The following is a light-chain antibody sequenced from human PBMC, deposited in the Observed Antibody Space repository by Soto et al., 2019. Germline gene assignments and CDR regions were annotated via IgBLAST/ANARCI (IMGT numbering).Light chain of an antibody. J-gene: IGLJ2*01. CDR2: YDR. Sequence: SYELTQPPSVSVSPGKTASITCGGNNIGSQSVHWYQQKPGQAPVLVVFYDRVRPSGIPERFSGSNSGNTATLTISRVEAGDEADYYCQVWDSSNDHSGVFGGGTQLTVL. CDR1: NIGSQS. V-gene: IGLV3-21*04. CDR3: QVWDSSNDHSGV.